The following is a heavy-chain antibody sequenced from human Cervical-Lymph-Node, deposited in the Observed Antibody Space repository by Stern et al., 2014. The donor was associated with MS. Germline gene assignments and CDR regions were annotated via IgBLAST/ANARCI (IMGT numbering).Heavy chain of an antibody. CDR2: LNPNSDDP. J-gene: IGHJ4*02. V-gene: IGHV1-2*06. Sequence: QVQLVQSGTKMQKPGASVKVSCKASGYTFTAFLIHWVRPAPGQGLEWMGRLNPNSDDPTYAQDFQDRVTLTRDTSLGTAYMELSKLTSADTAVYYCAREATRIVVGIDYWGQGTQVTVSS. D-gene: IGHD1-26*01. CDR1: GYTFTAFL. CDR3: AREATRIVVGIDY.